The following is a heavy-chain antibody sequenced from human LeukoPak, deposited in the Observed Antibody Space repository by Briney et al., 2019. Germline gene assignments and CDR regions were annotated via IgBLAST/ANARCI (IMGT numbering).Heavy chain of an antibody. CDR2: ISSSSSYI. Sequence: GGPLRLFCAASKFTFTTYSMNWVRQAPGKGLEWVSSISSSSSYIYYADSVKGRFTISRDNAKKSLYLQMNSLRAEDTAVYYCVAATGAFDFWGQGTMVTVSS. J-gene: IGHJ3*01. V-gene: IGHV3-21*01. CDR3: VAATGAFDF. CDR1: KFTFTTYS. D-gene: IGHD6-19*01.